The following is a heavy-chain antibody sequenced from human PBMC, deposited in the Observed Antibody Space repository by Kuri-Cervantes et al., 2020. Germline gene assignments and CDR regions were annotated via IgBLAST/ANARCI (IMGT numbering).Heavy chain of an antibody. J-gene: IGHJ6*03. Sequence: ASVKVSCKASGYTFTGYYIHWVRQAPGQGLEWMGWINPNTGGTYYAQRFQGRVTLTGDTSISTAYMELSRLRSDDTAVYYCARGGVGATIYYYYMDVWGKGTTVTVSS. CDR2: INPNTGGT. D-gene: IGHD1-26*01. V-gene: IGHV1-2*02. CDR3: ARGGVGATIYYYYMDV. CDR1: GYTFTGYY.